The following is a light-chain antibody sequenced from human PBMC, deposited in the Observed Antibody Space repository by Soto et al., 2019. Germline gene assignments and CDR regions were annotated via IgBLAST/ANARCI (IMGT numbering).Light chain of an antibody. CDR2: EVN. Sequence: QSVLTQPPSASGSPRQSVTISCTGTGSDVGDYNYVSWYQQHPGKAPKLMIYEVNKRPSGVPDRFSGSKSGNTASLTVSGLQAEDEANYYCSSYTGSSYVFGTGTKVTVL. J-gene: IGLJ1*01. CDR3: SSYTGSSYV. V-gene: IGLV2-8*01. CDR1: GSDVGDYNY.